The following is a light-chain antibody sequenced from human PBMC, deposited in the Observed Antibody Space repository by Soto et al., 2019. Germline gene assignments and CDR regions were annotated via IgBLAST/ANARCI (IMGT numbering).Light chain of an antibody. V-gene: IGKV2-28*01. J-gene: IGKJ2*01. CDR2: LGS. CDR3: MQALEIPDT. CDR1: QSLLHSNGYKY. Sequence: DVVMTQSPLSLPVTPGEPASISCRSSQSLLHSNGYKYLDWYLQRPGQSPQLLIYLGSNRASGVSDRFSGSGSGTDFTLKISRVEAEDVGVYYCMQALEIPDTFGQGTMLAIK.